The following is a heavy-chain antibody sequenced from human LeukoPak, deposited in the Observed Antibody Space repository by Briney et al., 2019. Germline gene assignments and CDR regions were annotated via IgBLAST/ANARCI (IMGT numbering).Heavy chain of an antibody. CDR1: GGSISSGSYY. Sequence: SETLSLTCTVSGGSISSGSYYWSWVRQPAGTGLEWIGRFYTSGTTTYNASLKSRATISVDTSKNQFSLTLSSVTAADTAVYYCARDRGYCGGDCYANDYWGQGTLVIVSS. V-gene: IGHV4-61*02. CDR3: ARDRGYCGGDCYANDY. D-gene: IGHD2-21*02. CDR2: FYTSGTT. J-gene: IGHJ4*02.